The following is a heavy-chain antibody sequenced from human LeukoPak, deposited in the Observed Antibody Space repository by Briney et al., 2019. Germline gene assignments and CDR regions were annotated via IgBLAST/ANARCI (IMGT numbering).Heavy chain of an antibody. CDR3: ARRGSTDY. CDR2: TKEDGSEK. J-gene: IGHJ4*02. V-gene: IGHV3-7*03. D-gene: IGHD2/OR15-2a*01. Sequence: GGSLRLSCAASGFSFSGYWMTWVRQAPGKGLEWVANTKEDGSEKYYADFVKGRFTISRDNAKNSLDLQMNSLRAEDTAVYYCARRGSTDYWGQGTLVTVSS. CDR1: GFSFSGYW.